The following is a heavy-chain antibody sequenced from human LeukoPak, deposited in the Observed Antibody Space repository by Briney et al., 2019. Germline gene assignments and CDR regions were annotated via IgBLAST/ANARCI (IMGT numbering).Heavy chain of an antibody. D-gene: IGHD6-13*01. CDR2: ISSSSSYI. V-gene: IGHV3-21*04. CDR1: GFTFSSYS. J-gene: IGHJ4*02. CDR3: AKGPHYSSSWYYFDY. Sequence: GGSLRLSCAASGFTFSSYSMNWVRQAPGKGLEWVSSISSSSSYIYYADSVKGRFTISRDNAKNSLYLQMNSLRAEDTAVYYCAKGPHYSSSWYYFDYWGQGTLVTVSS.